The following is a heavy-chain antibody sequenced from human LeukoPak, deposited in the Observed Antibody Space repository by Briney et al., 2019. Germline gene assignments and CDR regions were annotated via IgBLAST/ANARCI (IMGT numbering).Heavy chain of an antibody. V-gene: IGHV3-49*04. CDR1: AFIFGDYA. CDR3: TRGPHDDFWSGYYFDY. CDR2: IRSKGYGGTI. Sequence: PGRSLRLSCTASAFIFGDYAMSWVRQAPGKGLEWVGFIRSKGYGGTIEYAASVKGRFTISRDDSKSIAYLQMNSLKTEDTAVYYCTRGPHDDFWSGYYFDYWGQGTLVTVSS. J-gene: IGHJ4*01. D-gene: IGHD3-3*01.